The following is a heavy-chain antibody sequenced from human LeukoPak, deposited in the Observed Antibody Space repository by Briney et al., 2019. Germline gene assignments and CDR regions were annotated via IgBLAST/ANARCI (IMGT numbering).Heavy chain of an antibody. J-gene: IGHJ3*02. CDR3: AKEVPHYDSSGYYEVAFDI. V-gene: IGHV3-23*01. Sequence: PGGSLRLSCAASGFSFSGYWMSWVRQAPGKGLEWVSAISGSGGSTYYADSVKGRFTISRDNSKNTLYLQMNSLRAEDTAVYYCAKEVPHYDSSGYYEVAFDIWGQGTMVTVSS. CDR1: GFSFSGYW. D-gene: IGHD3-22*01. CDR2: ISGSGGST.